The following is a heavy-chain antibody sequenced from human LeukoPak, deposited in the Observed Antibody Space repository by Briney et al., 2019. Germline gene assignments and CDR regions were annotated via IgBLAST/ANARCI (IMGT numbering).Heavy chain of an antibody. J-gene: IGHJ1*01. CDR3: ARGGVKNAEYFQH. V-gene: IGHV3-74*01. D-gene: IGHD5-12*01. CDR2: INSDGSST. Sequence: GGSLRLSCAASGFTFSSYAMSWVRQAPGKGLVWVSRINSDGSSTSYADSVKGRFTISRDNAKSTLYLQMNSLRAEDTAVYYCARGGVKNAEYFQHWGQGTLVTVSS. CDR1: GFTFSSYA.